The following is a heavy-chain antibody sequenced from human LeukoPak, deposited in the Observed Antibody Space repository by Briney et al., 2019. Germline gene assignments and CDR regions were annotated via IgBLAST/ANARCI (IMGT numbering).Heavy chain of an antibody. D-gene: IGHD3-10*02. V-gene: IGHV3-23*01. CDR1: GLTFTSYA. CDR2: ISGNGDRT. Sequence: GSLRLSCVAPGLTFTSYAMSWVRQAPGKGLEWDSSISGNGDRTYYADSVKGRFTISRDNSKNTLYVQMNSLRAEDTAVYYCAKDLFGDASGTYFYYAMDVWGQGTTVTVSS. J-gene: IGHJ6*02. CDR3: AKDLFGDASGTYFYYAMDV.